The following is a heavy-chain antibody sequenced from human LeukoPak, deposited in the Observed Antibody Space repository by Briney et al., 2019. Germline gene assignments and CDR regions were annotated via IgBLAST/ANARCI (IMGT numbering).Heavy chain of an antibody. CDR2: INHSGTT. Sequence: SETLSLTCAVYGGSFTSLNWGWIRQPPGKGLEWIGDINHSGTTNDNPSLKSRVILSVDTSKNQISLKLTSVTAADTAVYYCARGLDTNYGGNHWYYFDYWGQGTLVTVSS. V-gene: IGHV4-34*01. CDR1: GGSFTSLN. CDR3: ARGLDTNYGGNHWYYFDY. J-gene: IGHJ4*02. D-gene: IGHD4-23*01.